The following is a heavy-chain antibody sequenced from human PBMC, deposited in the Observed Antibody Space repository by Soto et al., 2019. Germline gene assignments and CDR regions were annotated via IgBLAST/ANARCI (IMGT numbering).Heavy chain of an antibody. CDR1: GDSISSHNW. D-gene: IGHD6-19*01. CDR3: ARSYNEVAGNFDY. J-gene: IGHJ4*02. V-gene: IGHV4-4*02. CDR2: IYRTGNT. Sequence: PSETLSLTCAVSGDSISSHNWWSWVRQPPGKGLEWIGDIYRTGNTNYNPSLRSRVTISLDKSKNHFSLELSSVTAADTAVYYCARSYNEVAGNFDYWGQGTLVTVSS.